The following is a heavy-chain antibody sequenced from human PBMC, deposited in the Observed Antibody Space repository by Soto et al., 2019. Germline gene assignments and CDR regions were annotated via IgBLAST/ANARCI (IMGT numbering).Heavy chain of an antibody. V-gene: IGHV2-5*02. CDR1: GFSLSTRDVG. J-gene: IGHJ4*02. CDR3: AHGSGWLFDY. Sequence: QITLKESGPTLVKPTQTLTLTCTFSGFSLSTRDVGVGWIRQPPGKALEWLALLYWDDDNRYSPSLRRRLTLTKDTPKNQVVLTMTNMDPVDTATYYCAHGSGWLFDYWGPGTLVTVYS. D-gene: IGHD6-19*01. CDR2: LYWDDDN.